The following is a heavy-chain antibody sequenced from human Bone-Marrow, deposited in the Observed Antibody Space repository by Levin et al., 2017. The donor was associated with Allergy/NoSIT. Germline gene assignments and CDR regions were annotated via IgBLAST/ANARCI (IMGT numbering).Heavy chain of an antibody. CDR1: GFSSNTYY. CDR2: ISSDGTYS. J-gene: IGHJ4*02. D-gene: IGHD6-19*01. V-gene: IGHV3-30-3*01. CDR3: AREVAGSHHTGDY. Sequence: PGGSLRLSCAASGFSSNTYYIHWVRQAPGEGLEWVAAISSDGTYSHHADSVKGRFSIFRDNSKSTVYLQMDSLRTEDTAMYYCAREVAGSHHTGDYWGQGTLVTVSS.